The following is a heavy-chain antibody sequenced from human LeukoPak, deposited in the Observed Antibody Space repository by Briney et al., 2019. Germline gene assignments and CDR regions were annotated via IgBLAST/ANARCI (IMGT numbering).Heavy chain of an antibody. J-gene: IGHJ4*02. V-gene: IGHV3-23*01. CDR3: AKHGPSPSSWFGPSDY. Sequence: GGSLRLSCAASGFTFNSYAMSWVRQAPGKGLEWVSIISDSGGSTYYADSVKGRFTISRDNSKNMLYLQLNSLRAEDTAVYYCAKHGPSPSSWFGPSDYWGQGTLVTVSS. CDR2: ISDSGGST. D-gene: IGHD6-13*01. CDR1: GFTFNSYA.